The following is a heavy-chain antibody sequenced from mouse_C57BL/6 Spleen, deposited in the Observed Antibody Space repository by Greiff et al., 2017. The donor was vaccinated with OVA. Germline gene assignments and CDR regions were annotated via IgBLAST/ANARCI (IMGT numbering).Heavy chain of an antibody. CDR3: ARCRSHYWYFDV. CDR1: GYAFSSSW. V-gene: IGHV1-82*01. J-gene: IGHJ1*03. CDR2: IYPGDGDT. Sequence: VQLQQSGPELVKPGASVKISCKASGYAFSSSWMKWVKQRPGKGLEWIGRIYPGDGDTNYNGKFKGKATLTADKSSSTAYMQLSSLTSEDSAVYFCARCRSHYWYFDVWGKGTTVTVSS.